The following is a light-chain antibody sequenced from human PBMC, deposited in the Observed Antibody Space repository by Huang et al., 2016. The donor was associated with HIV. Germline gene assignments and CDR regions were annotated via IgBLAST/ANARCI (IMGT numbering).Light chain of an antibody. CDR2: DAS. J-gene: IGKJ1*01. CDR1: LDINNY. V-gene: IGKV1-33*01. CDR3: QQYDTFPLT. Sequence: GDKVTITCQASLDINNYLNWYQQKPGKAPKLLISDASDLETGVPSRFSGSRSGTDFTLTVSSLQAEDIGTYYCQQYDTFPLTFGQGTNVEI.